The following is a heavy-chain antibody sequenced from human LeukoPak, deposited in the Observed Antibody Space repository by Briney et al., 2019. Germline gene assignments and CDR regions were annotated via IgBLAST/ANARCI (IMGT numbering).Heavy chain of an antibody. D-gene: IGHD6-19*01. J-gene: IGHJ4*02. CDR2: IHYKGST. Sequence: SETLSLTCTISGDSINGHYWSWIRQPPGKRLEWIGDIHYKGSTNYNMSLKSRVTISVDTSKNHLSLNLTSVLAADTAIYYCARRDTGWNYCDYWGQGILVTVSS. CDR3: ARRDTGWNYCDY. CDR1: GDSINGHY. V-gene: IGHV4-59*08.